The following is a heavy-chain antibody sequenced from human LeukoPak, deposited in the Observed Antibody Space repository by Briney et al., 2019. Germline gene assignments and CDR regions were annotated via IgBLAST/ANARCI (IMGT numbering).Heavy chain of an antibody. CDR3: APLRGGEGYFDY. J-gene: IGHJ4*02. CDR1: GFTFSSYS. V-gene: IGHV3-21*01. Sequence: GGSLRLSCAAYGFTFSSYSMNWVRQAPGKGLEWVSSISSSSSYIYYADSVKGRFTISRDNAKNSLYLQMNSLRAEDTAVYYCAPLRGGEGYFDYWGQGTLVTVSS. CDR2: ISSSSSYI. D-gene: IGHD3-16*01.